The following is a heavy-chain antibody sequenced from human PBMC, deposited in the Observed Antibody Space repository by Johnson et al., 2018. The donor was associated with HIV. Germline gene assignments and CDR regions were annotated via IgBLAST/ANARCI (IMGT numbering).Heavy chain of an antibody. Sequence: EVQLVESGGGVVQPGGSLRLSCAASGFTFSSYAMSWVRQAPGKGLEWVSAISGSGGSTYYADSVKGRFTISRDNSKNTLYLQMNSLRAEDTAVYYCAKDLPYDSRGVDAFDIWGQGTMVTVSS. D-gene: IGHD3-22*01. V-gene: IGHV3-23*04. CDR2: ISGSGGST. J-gene: IGHJ3*02. CDR3: AKDLPYDSRGVDAFDI. CDR1: GFTFSSYA.